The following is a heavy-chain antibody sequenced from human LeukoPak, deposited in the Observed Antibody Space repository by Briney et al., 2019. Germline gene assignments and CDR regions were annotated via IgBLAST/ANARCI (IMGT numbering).Heavy chain of an antibody. D-gene: IGHD7-27*01. CDR2: IIPILGIA. J-gene: IGHJ2*01. CDR1: GGTFSSYA. CDR3: ARSPDWGSTVAYFDL. V-gene: IGHV1-69*04. Sequence: ASVKVSCKASGGTFSSYAISWVRRAPGQGLEWMGRIIPILGIANYAQKFQGRVTITADKSTSTAYMELSSLRSEDTAAYYCARSPDWGSTVAYFDLWGRGTLVTVSS.